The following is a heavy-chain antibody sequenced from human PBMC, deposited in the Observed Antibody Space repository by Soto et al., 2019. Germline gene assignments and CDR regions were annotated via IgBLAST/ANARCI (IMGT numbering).Heavy chain of an antibody. D-gene: IGHD3-3*01. CDR1: GGSISSYY. Sequence: PSETLSLTCSVSGGSISSYYWSWIRQPPGKGLEWIGYIYSSGTTNYNPSLQSRVTISGDTSKKQFSLNLRSVTAADTAVYYCARSAATISGAVFWGEVLDIWGQGTKVTVSS. CDR3: ARSAATISGAVFWGEVLDI. V-gene: IGHV4-59*01. J-gene: IGHJ3*02. CDR2: IYSSGTT.